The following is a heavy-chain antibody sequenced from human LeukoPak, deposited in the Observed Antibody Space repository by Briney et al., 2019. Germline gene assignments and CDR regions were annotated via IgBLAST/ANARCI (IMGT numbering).Heavy chain of an antibody. V-gene: IGHV1-8*01. Sequence: ASVKVSCKASGNTFTSYTSYDINWVRQASGQGLEWMGWMNPTGGKTGYAQMFQGRVTMTWDTSLNTVYMELSGLTSEDTAVYYCARGFYDSSGYSHDAFDVWGQGSMVTVSS. D-gene: IGHD3-22*01. CDR2: MNPTGGKT. J-gene: IGHJ3*01. CDR3: ARGFYDSSGYSHDAFDV. CDR1: GNTFTSYTSYD.